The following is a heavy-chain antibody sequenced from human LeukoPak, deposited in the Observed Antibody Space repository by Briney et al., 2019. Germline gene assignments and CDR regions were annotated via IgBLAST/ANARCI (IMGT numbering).Heavy chain of an antibody. CDR2: IYYSGST. CDR1: GGSISSGGYY. CDR3: ALTNKAATPLYYYYGMDV. J-gene: IGHJ6*02. V-gene: IGHV4-31*03. D-gene: IGHD2-15*01. Sequence: SETLSLTCTVSGGSISSGGYYWSWIRQHPGKGLEWIGYIYYSGSTYYNPSLKSRVTISVDTSKNQFSLKLSSVAAADTAVYYCALTNKAATPLYYYYGMDVWGQGTTVTVSS.